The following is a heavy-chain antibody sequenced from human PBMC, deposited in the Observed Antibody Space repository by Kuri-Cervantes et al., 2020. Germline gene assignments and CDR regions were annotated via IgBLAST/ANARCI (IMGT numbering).Heavy chain of an antibody. D-gene: IGHD6-13*01. CDR3: AREGSSSWYSFDY. J-gene: IGHJ4*02. CDR1: GYTFTGYY. CDR2: ISAYSGNT. Sequence: ASVMVSCKASGYTFTGYYMHWVRQAPGQGLEWMGWISAYSGNTNYAQKLQGRVTMTTDTSTTTAYMELRSLRSDDTAVYYCAREGSSSWYSFDYWDQGTLVTVSS. V-gene: IGHV1-18*04.